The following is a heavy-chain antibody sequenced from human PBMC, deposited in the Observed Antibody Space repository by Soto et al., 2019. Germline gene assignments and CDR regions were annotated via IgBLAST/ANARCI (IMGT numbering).Heavy chain of an antibody. CDR2: IIPIFGTA. CDR3: ATDRNLVFDP. V-gene: IGHV1-69*06. Sequence: APMKVSFKASGGTFSSYAISRVRQAPGQGLEWMGGIIPIFGTANYAQKFQGRVTMTEDTSTDTAYMELSSLRSEDTAVYYCATDRNLVFDPWGQGTLVTVSS. D-gene: IGHD6-13*01. J-gene: IGHJ5*02. CDR1: GGTFSSYA.